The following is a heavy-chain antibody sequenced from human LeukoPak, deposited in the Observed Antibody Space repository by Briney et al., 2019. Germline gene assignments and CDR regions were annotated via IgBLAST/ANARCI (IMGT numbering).Heavy chain of an antibody. J-gene: IGHJ3*02. CDR3: ARVSGGNGDAFDI. CDR2: IYYSGST. V-gene: IGHV4-59*01. D-gene: IGHD4-23*01. CDR1: GGSISSYC. Sequence: PSGTLSLTCTVSGGSISSYCWSWIRQPPGKGLEWIGYIYYSGSTNYNPSLKSRVTISVDTSKNQFSLKLSSVTAADTAVYYCARVSGGNGDAFDIWGQGTMVTVSS.